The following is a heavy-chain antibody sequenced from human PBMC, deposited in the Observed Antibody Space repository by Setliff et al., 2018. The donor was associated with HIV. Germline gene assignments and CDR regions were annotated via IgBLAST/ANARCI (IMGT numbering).Heavy chain of an antibody. Sequence: SETLSLTCTISGGSISSSSYYWGWIRQPPGKGLEWIGSIYYSGTTDYNPSLKSRVSISVDRSKNQFSLKLSSVTAADTAVYYCARHHRRGNNLYYFYYMDVWGKGTTVTVSS. CDR1: GGSISSSSYY. V-gene: IGHV4-39*01. CDR2: IYYSGTT. CDR3: ARHHRRGNNLYYFYYMDV. J-gene: IGHJ6*03. D-gene: IGHD1-1*01.